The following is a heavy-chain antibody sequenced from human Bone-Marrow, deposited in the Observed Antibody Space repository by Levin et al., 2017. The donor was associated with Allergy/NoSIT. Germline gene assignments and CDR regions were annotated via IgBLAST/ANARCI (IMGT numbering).Heavy chain of an antibody. Sequence: KTSETLSLTCSVSGASVTNYYWSWIRQSPGKGLEWIGYLYNSGSTKYNPSLASRVTMSVDTSKNVVSLTLTSVTAADTAVYFCAKLSSAPLYWGQGILVTVSS. CDR2: LYNSGST. CDR3: AKLSSAPLY. D-gene: IGHD6-13*01. J-gene: IGHJ4*02. V-gene: IGHV4-59*08. CDR1: GASVTNYY.